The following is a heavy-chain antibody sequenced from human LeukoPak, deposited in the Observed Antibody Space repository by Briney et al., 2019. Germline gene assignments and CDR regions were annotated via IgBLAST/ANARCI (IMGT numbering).Heavy chain of an antibody. CDR3: AREGASGSYYDY. V-gene: IGHV4-34*01. Sequence: PSETLSLTCAVYGGSFSGYYWSWIRQPPGKGLEWIGEINHSGSTNYNPSLKSRVAILIHTSKNQFSLNLTSVTAADTAMYYCAREGASGSYYDYWGQGTLVTVSS. D-gene: IGHD1-26*01. J-gene: IGHJ4*02. CDR2: INHSGST. CDR1: GGSFSGYY.